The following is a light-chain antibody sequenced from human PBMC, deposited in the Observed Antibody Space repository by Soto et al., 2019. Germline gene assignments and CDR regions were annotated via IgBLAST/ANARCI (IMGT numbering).Light chain of an antibody. CDR3: QHYKSYWT. V-gene: IGKV1-5*01. CDR1: QSISSW. J-gene: IGKJ1*01. CDR2: DAS. Sequence: DIQMTQSPSTLSASVGDRVTITCRASQSISSWLAWYQQKPGKAPKLLIYDASSLESGVPSRFSGSGSGTEFTLTISSLQPDDFATYYCQHYKSYWTFGQGTKVEIK.